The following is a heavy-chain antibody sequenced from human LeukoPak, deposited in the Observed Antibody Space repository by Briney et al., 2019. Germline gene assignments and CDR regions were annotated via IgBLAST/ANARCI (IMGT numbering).Heavy chain of an antibody. CDR3: ARSTDYYTVVPAAHYFDY. D-gene: IGHD2-2*01. CDR2: IYYSGST. V-gene: IGHV4-30-4*08. Sequence: SQTLSLTCTVSGGSISSGDYYWSWIRQPPGKGLEWIGYIYYSGSTYYNPSLKSRVTISVDTSKNQFSLKLSSVTAADTAVYYCARSTDYYTVVPAAHYFDYWGQGTLVTVSS. J-gene: IGHJ4*02. CDR1: GGSISSGDYY.